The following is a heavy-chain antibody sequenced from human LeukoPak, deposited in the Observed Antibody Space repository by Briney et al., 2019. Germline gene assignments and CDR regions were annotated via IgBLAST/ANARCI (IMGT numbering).Heavy chain of an antibody. D-gene: IGHD6-6*01. CDR3: ARCEGIAARRYYYGMDV. Sequence: GESLQISCKGSGYSFTSYWIGWVRQMPGKGLEWMGIIYPGDSDTRYSPSFQGQVTISADKSISTAYLQWSSLKASDTAMYYCARCEGIAARRYYYGMDVWGQGTTVTVSS. J-gene: IGHJ6*02. CDR1: GYSFTSYW. CDR2: IYPGDSDT. V-gene: IGHV5-51*01.